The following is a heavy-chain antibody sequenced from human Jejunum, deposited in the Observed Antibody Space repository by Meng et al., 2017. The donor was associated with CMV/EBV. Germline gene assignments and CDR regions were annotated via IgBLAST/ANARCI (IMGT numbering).Heavy chain of an antibody. D-gene: IGHD5-24*01. V-gene: IGHV4-34*01. CDR2: INQSGNA. CDR1: GGSFSGYL. J-gene: IGHJ5*02. Sequence: GGSFSGYLWSGSRQPPGKGLEWIGEINQSGNANYSPALKSRVTMSVNTANNQFSLKLSSVTAADTAIYYCTRVAGYRNNWFDPWGQGTLVTVSS. CDR3: TRVAGYRNNWFDP.